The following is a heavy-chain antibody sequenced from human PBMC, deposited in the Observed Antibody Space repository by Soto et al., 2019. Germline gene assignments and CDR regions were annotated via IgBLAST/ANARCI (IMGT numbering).Heavy chain of an antibody. J-gene: IGHJ4*02. CDR2: IYSDDTT. D-gene: IGHD2-15*01. CDR1: GFTVSNNY. Sequence: PGGSLRLSCAVSGFTVSNNYMNWVRQAPGKGLEWVSVIYSDDTTFYADSVKGRFTISRHNSKNTLYLQLNSLRAEDTAVYYCAREGGYSHYFDYWGGETLVPVSS. V-gene: IGHV3-53*04. CDR3: AREGGYSHYFDY.